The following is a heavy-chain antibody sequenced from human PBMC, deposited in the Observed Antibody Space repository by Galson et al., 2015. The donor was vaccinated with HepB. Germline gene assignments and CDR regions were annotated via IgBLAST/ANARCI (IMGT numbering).Heavy chain of an antibody. Sequence: SLRLSCAASGSTFSSYTMNWVRQAPGKGLEWVAVITYDGSNKYYADSVKGRFTISRDNSKNTLYLQMNSLRAEDTALYYCAKDPYLYSALAGTMAGFDYWGQGTLVTVSS. CDR1: GSTFSSYT. V-gene: IGHV3-30*18. CDR2: ITYDGSNK. J-gene: IGHJ4*02. D-gene: IGHD6-19*01. CDR3: AKDPYLYSALAGTMAGFDY.